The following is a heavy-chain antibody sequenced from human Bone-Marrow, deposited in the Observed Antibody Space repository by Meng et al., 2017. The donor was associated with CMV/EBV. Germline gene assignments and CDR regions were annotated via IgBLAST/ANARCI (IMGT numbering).Heavy chain of an antibody. CDR3: ARDFWSGYYWDTFDI. J-gene: IGHJ3*02. CDR2: ISSSGITI. D-gene: IGHD3-3*01. Sequence: GESLKISCAASGFTFSSYAMSWVRQAPGKGLEWVSYISSSGITIHYADSVKGRFTISRDNAKNSLYLQMNSLRAEDTAVYYCARDFWSGYYWDTFDIWGQGTMVTVSS. CDR1: GFTFSSYA. V-gene: IGHV3-48*03.